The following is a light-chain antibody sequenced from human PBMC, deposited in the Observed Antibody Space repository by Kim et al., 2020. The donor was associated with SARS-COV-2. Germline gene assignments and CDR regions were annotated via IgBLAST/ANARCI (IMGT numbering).Light chain of an antibody. Sequence: GQPIAFSCTGTNSDVGSYNLVSWYQHHPGKAPKLMIYEVSKRPSGVSNRFSGSKSGNTASLTISGLQAEDEADYYCCSYAGSSTLVFGGGTQLTVL. CDR3: CSYAGSSTLV. J-gene: IGLJ2*01. CDR1: NSDVGSYNL. CDR2: EVS. V-gene: IGLV2-23*02.